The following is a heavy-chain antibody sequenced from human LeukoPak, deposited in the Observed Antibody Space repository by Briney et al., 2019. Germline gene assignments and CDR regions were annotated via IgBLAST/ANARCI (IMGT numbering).Heavy chain of an antibody. D-gene: IGHD3-3*01. J-gene: IGHJ4*02. CDR1: GYTFTGYY. V-gene: IGHV1-2*02. CDR2: INPNSGGT. CDR3: ARELDFWSGLDY. Sequence: ASVKVSCKASGYTFTGYYMHWVRQAPGQGLEWMGWINPNSGGTNYAQKFQGRVTMTRHTSISTAYMELSRLRSDDTAVYYCARELDFWSGLDYWGQGTLVTVSS.